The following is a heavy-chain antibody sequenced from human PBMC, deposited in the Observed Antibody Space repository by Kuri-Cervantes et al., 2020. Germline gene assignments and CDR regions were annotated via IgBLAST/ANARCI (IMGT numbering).Heavy chain of an antibody. CDR2: ISSSSSTI. J-gene: IGHJ2*01. D-gene: IGHD3-22*01. CDR1: GFTFSSYC. V-gene: IGHV3-48*01. Sequence: GGSLRLSCTASGFTFSSYCMNWVRQAPGKGLEWVSYISSSSSTIYYADSVKGRFTISRDNAKNSLYLQMNSLRAEDTAVYYCARKTYYYDSSGLYWYFDLWGRGTLVTVSS. CDR3: ARKTYYYDSSGLYWYFDL.